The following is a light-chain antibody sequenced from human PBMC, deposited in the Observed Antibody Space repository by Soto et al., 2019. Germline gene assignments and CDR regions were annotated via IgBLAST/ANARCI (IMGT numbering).Light chain of an antibody. CDR2: EVS. CDR3: SSYTSSSTV. V-gene: IGLV2-14*01. CDR1: SSDVGGYNY. Sequence: QSALTQPASVSWSPGQSITSSCTGTSSDVGGYNYVSWYQQHPGKAPKLMIYEVSKRPSGVSNRFSGSKSGNTASLTISGLQAEDEADYYCSSYTSSSTVFGTGTKVTVL. J-gene: IGLJ1*01.